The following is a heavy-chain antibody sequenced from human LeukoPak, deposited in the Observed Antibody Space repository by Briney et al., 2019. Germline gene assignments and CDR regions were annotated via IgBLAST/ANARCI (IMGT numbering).Heavy chain of an antibody. V-gene: IGHV4-34*01. Sequence: SETLSLTCAVYGGSFSGYYWSWLRQPPGKGLEWIGEINHSGSTNYNPSLKSRVTISVDTSKNQFSLKLSSVTAADTAVYYCARGARYYDSSGSMGRDYWGQGTLVTVSS. CDR1: GGSFSGYY. CDR2: INHSGST. D-gene: IGHD3-22*01. CDR3: ARGARYYDSSGSMGRDY. J-gene: IGHJ4*02.